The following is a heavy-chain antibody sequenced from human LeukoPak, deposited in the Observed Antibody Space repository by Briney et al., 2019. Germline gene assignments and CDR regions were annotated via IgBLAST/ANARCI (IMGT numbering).Heavy chain of an antibody. J-gene: IGHJ3*02. D-gene: IGHD3-22*01. CDR3: ARQEIEVDDAFDI. CDR2: TYHRSKWYN. Sequence: SQTLSLTCAISGDTVSRNTAAWNWIRQSPSRGLEWLGRTYHRSKWYNDYAVSVKSRITVNPDTSKNQFSLQLKSVTPEDTAVYFCARQEIEVDDAFDIWGQGTMVTVPS. V-gene: IGHV6-1*01. CDR1: GDTVSRNTAA.